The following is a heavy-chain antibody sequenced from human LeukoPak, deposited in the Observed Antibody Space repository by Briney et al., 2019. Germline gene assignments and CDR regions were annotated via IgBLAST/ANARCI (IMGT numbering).Heavy chain of an antibody. J-gene: IGHJ4*02. CDR2: INHSGST. Sequence: GSLRLSCAASGFTFSSYSMNWIRQPPGRGLEWIREINHSGSTNYNPSLKSRVTISVDTSKNQFSLKLSSVTAADTAVYYCARLNEGIAALGFEDYWGQGTLVTVSS. CDR1: GFTFSSYS. CDR3: ARLNEGIAALGFEDY. D-gene: IGHD6-6*01. V-gene: IGHV4-34*01.